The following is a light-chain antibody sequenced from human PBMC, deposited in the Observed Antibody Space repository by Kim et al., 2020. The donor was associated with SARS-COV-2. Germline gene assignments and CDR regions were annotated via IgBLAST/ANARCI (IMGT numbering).Light chain of an antibody. J-gene: IGLJ2*01. Sequence: QSITISCTGTSSDVGSYNRVSWYHQHPGKAPKLMIYEVSKRPSGVSNRFSGSKSGNTASLTISGLQAEDEADYYCCSYAGSSTSVVFGGGTQLTVL. CDR1: SSDVGSYNR. CDR3: CSYAGSSTSVV. V-gene: IGLV2-23*02. CDR2: EVS.